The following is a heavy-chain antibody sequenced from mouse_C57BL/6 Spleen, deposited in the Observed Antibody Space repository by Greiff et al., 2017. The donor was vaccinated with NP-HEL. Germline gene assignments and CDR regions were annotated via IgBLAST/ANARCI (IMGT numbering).Heavy chain of an antibody. D-gene: IGHD1-1*01. CDR1: GYTFTSYW. CDR2: TNPTNGRT. J-gene: IGHJ2*01. Sequence: QVQLQQPGAELVKAGASVKMSCKASGYTFTSYWMHWVKQRLGQGLEWFAETNPTNGRTYYNEKFKSKATLTVDKSSSTAYMLLSGPTFGDSAVYDCARMKTLVATYFDYWGQGTTLTVSS. CDR3: ARMKTLVATYFDY. V-gene: IGHV1S81*02.